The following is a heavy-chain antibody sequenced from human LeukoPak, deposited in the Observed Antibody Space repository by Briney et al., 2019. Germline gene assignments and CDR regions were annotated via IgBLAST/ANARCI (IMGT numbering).Heavy chain of an antibody. CDR1: GGTFRTDA. CDR3: AREVITETTLGWFDP. Sequence: GASVKVSCKASGGTFRTDAIAWIRQAPGEGLEWMGGIIPFICAPNFAQRFHGRVTITTDETTSTVYMELSSLRSEDTAVYYCAREVITETTLGWFDPWGQGTLITVSS. V-gene: IGHV1-69*05. D-gene: IGHD1-7*01. CDR2: IIPFICAP. J-gene: IGHJ5*02.